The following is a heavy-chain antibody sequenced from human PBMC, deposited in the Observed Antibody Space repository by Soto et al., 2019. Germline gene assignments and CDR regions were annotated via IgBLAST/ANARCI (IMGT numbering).Heavy chain of an antibody. CDR1: GYTFSTYD. Sequence: QVQLVQSGAEVKKPGASVKVSCKTSGYTFSTYDINWVRQAPGQGLEWMGWMNPNSGDTGYAQKFLGRLTMTRDSSIRTVYMELSSLSSEDTAVYYCARVNYLGSESYQDFFYFYALDVWGQGSTNTVS. D-gene: IGHD3-10*01. J-gene: IGHJ6*02. CDR2: MNPNSGDT. V-gene: IGHV1-8*01. CDR3: ARVNYLGSESYQDFFYFYALDV.